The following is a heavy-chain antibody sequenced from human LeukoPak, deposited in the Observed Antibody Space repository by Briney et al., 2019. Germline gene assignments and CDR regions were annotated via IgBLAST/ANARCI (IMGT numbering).Heavy chain of an antibody. CDR2: IYSSGST. Sequence: SETLSLTCTVSGGSISSGPYYWSWIRQPAGKGLEWIGRIYSSGSTNYNPSFKSRVTISADTSKNQFSLKLSSVTAADTAVYYCARDFRWSGETDYFDYWGQGTLVTVSS. J-gene: IGHJ4*02. D-gene: IGHD3-10*01. CDR1: GGSISSGPYY. V-gene: IGHV4-61*02. CDR3: ARDFRWSGETDYFDY.